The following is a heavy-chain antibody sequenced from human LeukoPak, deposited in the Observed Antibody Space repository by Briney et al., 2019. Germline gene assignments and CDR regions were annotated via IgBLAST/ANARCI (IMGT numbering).Heavy chain of an antibody. CDR2: ISAYNGNT. CDR3: ARDPPHYGGNDRRLPRFDY. CDR1: GYTFTSYG. V-gene: IGHV1-18*01. Sequence: GASVKVSCKASGYTFTSYGISWVRQAPGQGLEWMGWISAYNGNTNYAQKLQGRVTMTTDTSTSTAYMELRSLRSDDTAVYYCARDPPHYGGNDRRLPRFDYWGQGTLVTVSS. D-gene: IGHD4-23*01. J-gene: IGHJ4*02.